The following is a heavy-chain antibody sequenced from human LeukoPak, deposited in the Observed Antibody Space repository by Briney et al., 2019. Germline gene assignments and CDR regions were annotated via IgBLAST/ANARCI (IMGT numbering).Heavy chain of an antibody. CDR2: KDYSGST. Sequence: SETLSLTCTVSGGSISRYYWSWIRQPPGKGLEWIGYKDYSGSTNYNRSLKSRVTISVDTSKNQFSLKLSSVTAADTAVYYCAGGDSTHYYYYYYMDVWGKGTTVTVSS. D-gene: IGHD2/OR15-2a*01. V-gene: IGHV4-59*01. CDR3: AGGDSTHYYYYYYMDV. J-gene: IGHJ6*03. CDR1: GGSISRYY.